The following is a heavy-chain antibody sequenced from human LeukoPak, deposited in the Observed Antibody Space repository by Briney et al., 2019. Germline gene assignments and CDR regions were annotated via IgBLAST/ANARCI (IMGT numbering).Heavy chain of an antibody. Sequence: GGSLRLSCTASGLLFGDYAMTWVRQAPGKGLKWVSYISSSSGTINYADSVKGRFTISRDNAKNSLYLQMNSLRVEDTAVYYCAGRSGPDDYWGQGTLVTVSS. J-gene: IGHJ4*02. V-gene: IGHV3-48*01. D-gene: IGHD2-15*01. CDR2: ISSSSGTI. CDR3: AGRSGPDDY. CDR1: GLLFGDYA.